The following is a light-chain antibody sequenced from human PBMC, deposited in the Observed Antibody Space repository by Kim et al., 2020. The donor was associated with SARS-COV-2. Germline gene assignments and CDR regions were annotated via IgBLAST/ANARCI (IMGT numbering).Light chain of an antibody. V-gene: IGKV3-20*01. CDR1: RRVSSSY. CDR2: GAS. Sequence: LSPGERATLSCRASRRVSSSYLAWDQQKPGQAPRLLIYGASSRATGIPDRFSGSGSGTDFTLTISRLEPEDFAVYYCQQYGSSFTFGPGTKVDIK. CDR3: QQYGSSFT. J-gene: IGKJ3*01.